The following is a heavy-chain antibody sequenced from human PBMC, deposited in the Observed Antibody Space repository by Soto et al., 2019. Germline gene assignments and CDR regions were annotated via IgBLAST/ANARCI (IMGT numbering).Heavy chain of an antibody. Sequence: PSQTLSLTCAISGDSVSSNRAAWNWIRLSPSRGLEWLGRTYYRSKWYSDYAVSVRGRITISPDTSKNQFSLQFNSVTPEDTAVYYCARELGSGFPFDYWGQGTQVTVPQ. CDR3: ARELGSGFPFDY. V-gene: IGHV6-1*01. J-gene: IGHJ4*02. CDR1: GDSVSSNRAA. D-gene: IGHD3-22*01. CDR2: TYYRSKWYS.